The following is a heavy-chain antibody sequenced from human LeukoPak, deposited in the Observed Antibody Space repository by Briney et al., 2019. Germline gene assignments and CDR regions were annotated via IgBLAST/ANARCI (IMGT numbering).Heavy chain of an antibody. D-gene: IGHD3-16*02. V-gene: IGHV3-23*01. Sequence: GGSLRLSCAVSGFTFGTYAMSWVRQAPGKGLEWVSGISGNGAHTYYADSVKGRLTISRDKSKNTLYLQMRSLRAEDTAIYYCAKERLGDLSPEDHWGQGTQVIVSS. CDR1: GFTFGTYA. J-gene: IGHJ4*02. CDR2: ISGNGAHT. CDR3: AKERLGDLSPEDH.